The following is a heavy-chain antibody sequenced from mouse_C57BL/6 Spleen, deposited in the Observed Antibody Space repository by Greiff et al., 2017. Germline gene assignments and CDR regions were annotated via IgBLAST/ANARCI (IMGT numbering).Heavy chain of an antibody. CDR3: ARGGDGYNWYFDV. D-gene: IGHD2-3*01. Sequence: QVQLQQSGAELVKPGASVKISCKASGYAFSSYWMNWVKQRPGKGLEWIGQIYPGDGDTNYNGKFKGQATLTADKSSSTAYMQLSSLTSEDSAVYFCARGGDGYNWYFDVWGTGTTVTVSP. J-gene: IGHJ1*03. V-gene: IGHV1-80*01. CDR1: GYAFSSYW. CDR2: IYPGDGDT.